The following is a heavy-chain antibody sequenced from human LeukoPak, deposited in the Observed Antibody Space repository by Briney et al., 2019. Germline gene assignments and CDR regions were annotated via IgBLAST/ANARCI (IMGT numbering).Heavy chain of an antibody. D-gene: IGHD3-3*02. V-gene: IGHV3-30-3*02. CDR1: GFTFSSYA. CDR2: ISYDGSNK. Sequence: GGSLRLSCAASGFTFSSYAMHWVRQAPGKGLEWVAVISYDGSNKYYADSVKGRFTISRDDSKNTLYLQMNSQRAEDTAVYYCASGAAFVGWLLRFDYWGQGTLVTVSS. J-gene: IGHJ4*02. CDR3: ASGAAFVGWLLRFDY.